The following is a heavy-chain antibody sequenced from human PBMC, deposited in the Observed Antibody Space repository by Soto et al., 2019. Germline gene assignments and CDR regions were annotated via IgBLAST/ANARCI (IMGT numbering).Heavy chain of an antibody. J-gene: IGHJ5*02. CDR2: FDPEDGET. Sequence: ASVKVSCKVSGYTLTELSMHWVRQAPGRGLEWMGGFDPEDGETIYAQKFQGRVTMTEDTSTDTAYMELSSLRSEDTAVYYCASYFRVPAAPRYNWFDPWGQGTLVTVSS. CDR1: GYTLTELS. D-gene: IGHD2-2*01. V-gene: IGHV1-24*01. CDR3: ASYFRVPAAPRYNWFDP.